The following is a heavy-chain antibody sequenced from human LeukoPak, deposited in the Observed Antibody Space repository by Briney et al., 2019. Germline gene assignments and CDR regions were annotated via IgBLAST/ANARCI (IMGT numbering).Heavy chain of an antibody. CDR3: AKTTVGYSSGRYPGWPADC. D-gene: IGHD6-19*01. CDR1: GFTFNTYA. V-gene: IGHV3-23*01. Sequence: GGSLRLSCAASGFTFNTYAIYWVRQAPGKGQEWVSGICGSGGCTYYADSVKGRFTISRDNSKNTVYLQMNSLTADDTAIYYCAKTTVGYSSGRYPGWPADCWGQGTLVTVSS. J-gene: IGHJ4*02. CDR2: ICGSGGCT.